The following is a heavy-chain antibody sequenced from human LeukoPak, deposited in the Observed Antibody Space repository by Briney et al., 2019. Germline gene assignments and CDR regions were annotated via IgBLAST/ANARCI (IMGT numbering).Heavy chain of an antibody. Sequence: SETLSLTCTVSGGSLSSYYWGWIRHPAGKGLEWIGRIYTSGSTHYNPSLKSRVTMSVDTSKNQFSLKLSAVTAADTAVYYCAREDYDILTGYPNWGQGTLVTVSS. CDR1: GGSLSSYY. J-gene: IGHJ4*02. CDR3: AREDYDILTGYPN. V-gene: IGHV4-4*07. D-gene: IGHD3-9*01. CDR2: IYTSGST.